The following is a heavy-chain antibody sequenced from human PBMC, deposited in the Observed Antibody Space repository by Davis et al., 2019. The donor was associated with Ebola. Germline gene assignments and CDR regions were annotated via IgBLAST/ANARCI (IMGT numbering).Heavy chain of an antibody. CDR2: INWKGVTI. J-gene: IGHJ4*02. CDR1: GFTFDDYA. D-gene: IGHD6-19*01. Sequence: PGGSLRLSCGASGFTFDDYAMHWVRQTPGKGLEWVAGINWKGVTIAYADSVKGRVTISRDNAKNSLYLQMNSLRSDDTAFYYCARGADSGWFTAPAHSPAHTYFDYWGQGTLVTVSS. CDR3: ARGADSGWFTAPAHSPAHTYFDY. V-gene: IGHV3-9*01.